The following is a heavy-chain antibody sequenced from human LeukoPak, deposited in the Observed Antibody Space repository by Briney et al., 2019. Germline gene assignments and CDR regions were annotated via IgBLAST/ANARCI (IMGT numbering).Heavy chain of an antibody. CDR3: ARRRHSGSYLIDY. CDR2: IYYSGST. D-gene: IGHD1-26*01. J-gene: IGHJ4*02. V-gene: IGHV4-39*01. Sequence: PSETLSPTCTVSGGSISSSSYYWGWIRQPPGKGLEWIGSIYYSGSTYYNPSLKSRVTISVDTSKNQFSLRLSSVTAADMAVYYCARRRHSGSYLIDYWGQGTLVTVSS. CDR1: GGSISSSSYY.